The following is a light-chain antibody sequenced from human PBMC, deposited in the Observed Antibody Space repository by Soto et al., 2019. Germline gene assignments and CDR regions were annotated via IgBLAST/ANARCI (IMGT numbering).Light chain of an antibody. CDR1: QSVSSN. CDR2: GAS. J-gene: IGKJ2*01. Sequence: EIVMTQSPATLSVSPGERATLSCRASQSVSSNLAWYQQKPGQAPRLLIYGASTRATGIPARFSGSGSGTEVTLTISSPQSEDFAVYYCQQYNNWPLSFGQGTKLEIK. CDR3: QQYNNWPLS. V-gene: IGKV3-15*01.